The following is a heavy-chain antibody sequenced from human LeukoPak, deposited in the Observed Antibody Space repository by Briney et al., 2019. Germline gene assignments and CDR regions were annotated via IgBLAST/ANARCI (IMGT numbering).Heavy chain of an antibody. D-gene: IGHD1-14*01. CDR3: ARLSGAEPTKLQRIDC. CDR1: RFRFTNFW. Sequence: GGALKISFKGSRFRFTNFWIGWVRPGPRKGLEWMGIIYSGDSDTRYSPSFQGQVTIPADKSTHNAYLQYNSPEAADPAHLFFARLSGAEPTKLQRIDCWGRGPLVTVSS. J-gene: IGHJ4*02. V-gene: IGHV5-51*01. CDR2: IYSGDSDT.